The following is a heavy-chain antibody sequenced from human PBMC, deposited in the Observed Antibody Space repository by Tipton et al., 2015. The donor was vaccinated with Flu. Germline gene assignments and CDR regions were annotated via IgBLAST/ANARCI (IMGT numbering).Heavy chain of an antibody. J-gene: IGHJ1*01. V-gene: IGHV4-61*02. CDR1: GASISSGSYY. Sequence: TLSLTCTVSGASISSGSYYWSWIRQPAERGLEWVGRIYTSGTTDYNSSLESRVTVSADTSKNQFSLKLTSVTAADTAVYYCVRFGAEGSFEANWGQGTLVTVSS. D-gene: IGHD3-10*01. CDR2: IYTSGTT. CDR3: VRFGAEGSFEAN.